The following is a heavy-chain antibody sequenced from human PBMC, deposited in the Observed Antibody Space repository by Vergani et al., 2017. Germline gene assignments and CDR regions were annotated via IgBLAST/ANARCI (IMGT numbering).Heavy chain of an antibody. CDR1: GDTFSSYA. V-gene: IGHV1-69*18. D-gene: IGHD2-2*01. Sequence: QVQLVQSGAEVKKPGSSVKVSCKASGDTFSSYAISWVRQAPGQGLEWMGRIIPIFGTANYEQKFQGRVTITADESTSTAYMGLSSLRSEDTAVYYCARDIVVVPAAMADAFDIWGQGTMVTVSS. CDR3: ARDIVVVPAAMADAFDI. CDR2: IIPIFGTA. J-gene: IGHJ3*02.